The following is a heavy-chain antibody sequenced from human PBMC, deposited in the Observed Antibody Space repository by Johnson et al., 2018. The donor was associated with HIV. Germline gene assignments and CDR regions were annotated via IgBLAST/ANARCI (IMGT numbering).Heavy chain of an antibody. CDR1: GFTFSSYG. Sequence: QEKLVESGGGVVQPGGSLRLSCAASGFTFSSYGMHWVRQAPGKGLEWVAFIRYDGSNKYYADSVKGRFTISRDNSKNTLYLQMNSLKIEDTAVYYCTTGSRIQFWFNDAFDIWGQGTMVTVSS. CDR3: TTGSRIQFWFNDAFDI. V-gene: IGHV3-30*02. D-gene: IGHD5-18*01. J-gene: IGHJ3*02. CDR2: IRYDGSNK.